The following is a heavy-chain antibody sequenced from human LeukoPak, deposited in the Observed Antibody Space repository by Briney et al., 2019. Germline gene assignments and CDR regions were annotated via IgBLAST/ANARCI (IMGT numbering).Heavy chain of an antibody. J-gene: IGHJ4*02. Sequence: GASVKVSCKASGYTFTSYGISWVRQAPGQGLEWMGWINAYSGNTIYAQKLQGRVTMTTDTSTSTAYMELRSLRSDDTAVYFCARGGYYCDSSAYSHYYFDYWGQGTLVTVSS. CDR1: GYTFTSYG. V-gene: IGHV1-18*01. D-gene: IGHD3-22*01. CDR3: ARGGYYCDSSAYSHYYFDY. CDR2: INAYSGNT.